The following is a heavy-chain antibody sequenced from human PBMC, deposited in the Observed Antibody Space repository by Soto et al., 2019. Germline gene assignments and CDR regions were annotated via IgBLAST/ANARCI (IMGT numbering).Heavy chain of an antibody. CDR2: IYYSGST. Sequence: SETLSLTCTVSGGSISSGGYYWSWIRQHPGKGLEWIGYIYYSGSTYYNPSLKSRVTISVDTSKNQFSLKLSSVTAAYTAVYYCARGSVATTFFDYWGQGTLVTVSS. J-gene: IGHJ4*02. D-gene: IGHD5-12*01. CDR3: ARGSVATTFFDY. CDR1: GGSISSGGYY. V-gene: IGHV4-31*03.